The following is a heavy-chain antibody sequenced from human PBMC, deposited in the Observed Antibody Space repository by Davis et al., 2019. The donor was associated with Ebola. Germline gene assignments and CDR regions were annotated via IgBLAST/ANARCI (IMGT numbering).Heavy chain of an antibody. CDR1: GGSFSGYY. Sequence: PSETLSLTCAVYGGSFSGYYWNWIRQPPGKGLEWIGEINHSGSTNYNPSLKSRVTISVDTSKNQFSLKLSSVTAADTAVYYCASVPAAMEEFDYWGQGTLVTVSS. D-gene: IGHD2-2*01. CDR3: ASVPAAMEEFDY. CDR2: INHSGST. V-gene: IGHV4-34*01. J-gene: IGHJ4*02.